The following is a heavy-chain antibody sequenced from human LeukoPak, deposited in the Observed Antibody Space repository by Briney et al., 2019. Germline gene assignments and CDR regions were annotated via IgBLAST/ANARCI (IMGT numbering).Heavy chain of an antibody. CDR2: FHRGRI. D-gene: IGHD2-2*01. V-gene: IGHV4-38-2*02. Sequence: PETLSLTCKVSGYPIGLDYYWVWIRQAPGRGLQWIGGFHRGRIQYNSSLKSRVTISVGTSKNQFSLKLSSVTAADTAVYYCARHLGVPAAMRTFDYWGQGTLVIVSS. CDR3: ARHLGVPAAMRTFDY. J-gene: IGHJ4*02. CDR1: GYPIGLDYY.